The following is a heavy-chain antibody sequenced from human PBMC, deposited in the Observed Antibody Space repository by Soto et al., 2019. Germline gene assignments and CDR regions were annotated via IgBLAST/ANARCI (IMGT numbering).Heavy chain of an antibody. Sequence: SETLSLTCTVSGGSISSSSYYWGWIRQPPGKGLEWIGSIYYSGSTYYNPSLKSRVTISVDTSKNQFSLKLSSVTAADTAVYYFARSHRSMVRGVIIGWGQGNLVTVSS. J-gene: IGHJ4*02. CDR2: IYYSGST. CDR1: GGSISSSSYY. V-gene: IGHV4-39*01. CDR3: ARSHRSMVRGVIIG. D-gene: IGHD3-10*01.